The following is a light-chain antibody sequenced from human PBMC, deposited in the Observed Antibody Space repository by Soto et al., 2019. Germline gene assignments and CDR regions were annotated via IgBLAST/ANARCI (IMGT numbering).Light chain of an antibody. CDR1: QSISNW. CDR2: LAS. J-gene: IGKJ4*01. V-gene: IGKV1-5*01. Sequence: DIQLTQSPSTLPASVGDRVTITGRASQSISNWLAWYHQKPGTAPKLLIYLASTLQSGVPSRFSGSGSGTDFCPTISSLQPEDVATYYCQYLNSFPLSFGGGTKVDIK. CDR3: QYLNSFPLS.